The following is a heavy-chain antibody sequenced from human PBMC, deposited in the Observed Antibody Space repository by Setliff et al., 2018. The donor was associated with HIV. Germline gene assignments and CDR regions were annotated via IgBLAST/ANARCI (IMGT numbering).Heavy chain of an antibody. CDR1: GGTFNNYA. J-gene: IGHJ5*01. CDR2: IIPILGTT. Sequence: SVKVSRKASGGTFNNYAISWVRQAPGQGLEWMGGIIPILGTTNYAQKIQGRVKFSADESTGTAYMDLTRLRVDDTAIYYCARGTWMQARWWFDSWGQGTQVTVSS. D-gene: IGHD5-18*01. CDR3: ARGTWMQARWWFDS. V-gene: IGHV1-69*13.